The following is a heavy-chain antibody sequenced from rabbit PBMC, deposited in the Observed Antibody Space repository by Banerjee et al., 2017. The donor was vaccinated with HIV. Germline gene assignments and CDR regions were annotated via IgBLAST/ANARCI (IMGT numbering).Heavy chain of an antibody. CDR2: INTNSGNA. CDR1: GFTFSNKYV. J-gene: IGHJ4*01. Sequence: QQQLEESGGGLVKPEGSLTLTCKGSGFTFSNKYVMCWVRQAPGKGLEWIACINTNSGNAVYASWAKGRLTISKTSWTTVTLQMTSLTAADTATYFCARDLGGSSDLWGQGTLVTVS. CDR3: ARDLGGSSDL. D-gene: IGHD8-1*01. V-gene: IGHV1S45*01.